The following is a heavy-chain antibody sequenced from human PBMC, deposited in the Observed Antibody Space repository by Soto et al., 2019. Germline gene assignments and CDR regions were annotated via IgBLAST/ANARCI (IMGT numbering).Heavy chain of an antibody. CDR2: ISGSGGST. J-gene: IGHJ4*02. Sequence: EVQLLESGGGLVQPGGSLRLSCAASGFIFSSYAMSWVRQAPGKGLEWVSTISGSGGSTYYADSVKGRFTISRDNSKNTLFLQMSTLRAEYTAVYYCAKEHCSNGVSFTHSFDNWGQGTLVTVSS. D-gene: IGHD2-8*01. CDR3: AKEHCSNGVSFTHSFDN. CDR1: GFIFSSYA. V-gene: IGHV3-23*01.